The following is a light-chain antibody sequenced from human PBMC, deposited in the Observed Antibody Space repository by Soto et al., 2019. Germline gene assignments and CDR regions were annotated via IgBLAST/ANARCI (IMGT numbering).Light chain of an antibody. V-gene: IGKV1-27*01. Sequence: IQMTQSPSSLSASVGDRVTITCRASQGIGNYLAWYQQKPGKVPKTLIYDASTLQSGVPSRFSGSGSGTDFTLTISSLQPEDVATYYCQKYYTAPETFGQGTKVEIK. CDR3: QKYYTAPET. CDR2: DAS. J-gene: IGKJ1*01. CDR1: QGIGNY.